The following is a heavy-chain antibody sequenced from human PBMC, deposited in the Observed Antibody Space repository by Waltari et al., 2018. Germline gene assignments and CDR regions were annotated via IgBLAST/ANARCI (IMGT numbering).Heavy chain of an antibody. CDR3: ARDRRPTLILGSGAFDI. CDR1: GFTFRSYT. Sequence: EVQLVESGGGLVRPGGSLRLSCAASGFTFRSYTMNWVRQAPGKGPEWISFITSDGTHTTYADSVRGRFTISRDNAKNSLFLQINSLRADDTAVYYCARDRRPTLILGSGAFDIWGQGIKVNVSS. J-gene: IGHJ3*02. D-gene: IGHD3-22*01. V-gene: IGHV3-21*01. CDR2: ITSDGTHT.